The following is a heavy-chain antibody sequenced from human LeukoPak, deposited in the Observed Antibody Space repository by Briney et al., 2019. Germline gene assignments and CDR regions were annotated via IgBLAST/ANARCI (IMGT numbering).Heavy chain of an antibody. Sequence: GESLKISCKGSGSSFTSYWIGGVRQLPGKGLEWMGIIYPGDSDTRYSPSFQGQVTISADKSISTAYLQWSSLKASDTAMYYCARSADSSGWYGGYYYYGMDVWGQGTTVTVSS. CDR1: GSSFTSYW. CDR2: IYPGDSDT. V-gene: IGHV5-51*01. J-gene: IGHJ6*02. CDR3: ARSADSSGWYGGYYYYGMDV. D-gene: IGHD6-19*01.